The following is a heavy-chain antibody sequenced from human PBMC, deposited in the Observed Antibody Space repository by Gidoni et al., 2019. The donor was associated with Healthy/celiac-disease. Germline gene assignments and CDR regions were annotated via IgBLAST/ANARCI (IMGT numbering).Heavy chain of an antibody. Sequence: QVQLVQSGAEVKKPGATVKASCKVSGYPVTELSLHWVRQAPGKGLEWRGGFEPEDGETVYAQEYQGRVTMTEDTSTDTAYMEMSSLRSEDTAVYYCATVGSIAAAGHPDWFDPWGQGTLVTVSS. CDR2: FEPEDGET. V-gene: IGHV1-24*01. J-gene: IGHJ5*02. CDR3: ATVGSIAAAGHPDWFDP. CDR1: GYPVTELS. D-gene: IGHD6-13*01.